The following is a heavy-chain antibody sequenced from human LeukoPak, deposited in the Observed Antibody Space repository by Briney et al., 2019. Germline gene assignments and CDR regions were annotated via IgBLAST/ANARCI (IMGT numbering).Heavy chain of an antibody. CDR2: ISSRSSHI. CDR3: ARDQGFHFQHMDV. CDR1: GFTFSYYS. V-gene: IGHV3-21*01. D-gene: IGHD2-15*01. J-gene: IGHJ6*03. Sequence: PGGPLRLSCAASGFTFSYYSMSWVRQTPGKGLEWVSSISSRSSHIDYADSVKGRLTISRDDAKNSLYLQMNSLRVEDTAVYYCARDQGFHFQHMDVWGKGITVIVSS.